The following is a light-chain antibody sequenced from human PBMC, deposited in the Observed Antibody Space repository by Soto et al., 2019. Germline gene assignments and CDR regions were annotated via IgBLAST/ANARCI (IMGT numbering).Light chain of an antibody. CDR2: DVS. J-gene: IGLJ1*01. Sequence: LAQPASVSGFPGQSITISCTGTSSDIGGYDYVSWYQQHPGKAPKLIIYDVSGRPSGVSNRFSGSKSANTASLTISGLQAEDEADYHCSSYTSTSAPYVFGTGTKVTVL. V-gene: IGLV2-14*03. CDR3: SSYTSTSAPYV. CDR1: SSDIGGYDY.